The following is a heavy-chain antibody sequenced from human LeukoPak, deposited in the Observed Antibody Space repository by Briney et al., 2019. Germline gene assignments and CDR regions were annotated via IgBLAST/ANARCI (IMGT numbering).Heavy chain of an antibody. CDR1: GYTFTINY. CDR2: INPSSGSP. J-gene: IGHJ5*02. D-gene: IGHD1-7*01. V-gene: IGHV1-46*01. Sequence: ASVNVSFKASGYTFTINYMHWVRQAPGQGLEWMGMINPSSGSPRYAKTVQGRVTMTRDPSTRTVYMEMSSLRSEVTAVYYCARDRGRTMLVDHWGQGTLVTVSS. CDR3: ARDRGRTMLVDH.